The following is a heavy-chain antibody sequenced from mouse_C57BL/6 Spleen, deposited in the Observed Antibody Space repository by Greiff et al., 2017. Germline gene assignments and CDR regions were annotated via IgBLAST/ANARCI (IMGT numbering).Heavy chain of an antibody. CDR2: YPGSGNTY. CDR3: RAGYAWFAY. Sequence: VQLVEPGPELVKPGASVKMSCKASGYTFTDYYMHWVKQKPGKGLEWIGEIYPGSGNTYYNEKFKGKATLTADTSSSTAYMQLSSLTSEDSAVYFCARAGYAWFAYWGQGTLVTVSA. D-gene: IGHD2-2*01. J-gene: IGHJ3*01. V-gene: IGHV1-83*01. CDR1: YTFTDYYM.